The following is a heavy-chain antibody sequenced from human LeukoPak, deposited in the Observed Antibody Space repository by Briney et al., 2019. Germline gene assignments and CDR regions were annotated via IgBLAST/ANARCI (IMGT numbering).Heavy chain of an antibody. Sequence: SETLSLTCTVSGYSISSGYYWGWIRQPPGKGLEWIGSIYHSGSTYYNPSLKSRVTISVDTSKNQFSLKLSSVTAADTAVYYCARFSGQYDAFDIWGQGTMVTVSS. CDR3: ARFSGQYDAFDI. CDR2: IYHSGST. V-gene: IGHV4-38-2*02. CDR1: GYSISSGYY. J-gene: IGHJ3*02. D-gene: IGHD6-19*01.